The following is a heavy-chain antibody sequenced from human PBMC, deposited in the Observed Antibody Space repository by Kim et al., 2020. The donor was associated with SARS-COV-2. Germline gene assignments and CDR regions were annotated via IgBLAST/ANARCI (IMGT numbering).Heavy chain of an antibody. CDR2: IYNTCTT. CDR3: ACGGITLARGGKGMDV. V-gene: IGHV4-31*03. Sequence: SETLSLTCTVSGGSISSGGYYWTWIRQHPWQGLEWMWYIYNTCTTHYNPSLHSRITISVDTYQNRFFLGERSVTVADTAVCSWACGGITLARGGKGMDV. D-gene: IGHD3-10*01. J-gene: IGHJ6*01. CDR1: GGSISSGGYY.